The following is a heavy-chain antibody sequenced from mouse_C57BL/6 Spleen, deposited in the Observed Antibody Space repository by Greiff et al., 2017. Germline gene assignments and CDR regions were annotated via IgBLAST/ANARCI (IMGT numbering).Heavy chain of an antibody. CDR2: ISSGGSYT. V-gene: IGHV5-6*01. CDR1: GFTFSSYG. D-gene: IGHD1-1*01. Sequence: EVKLMESGGDLVKPGGSLKLSCAASGFTFSSYGMSWVRQTPDKRLEWVATISSGGSYTYYPDSVKGRFTISRDNAKNTLYLQMSSRKSEDTAMYYCARQKGNYYGSSPAWFAYWGQGTLVTVSA. CDR3: ARQKGNYYGSSPAWFAY. J-gene: IGHJ3*01.